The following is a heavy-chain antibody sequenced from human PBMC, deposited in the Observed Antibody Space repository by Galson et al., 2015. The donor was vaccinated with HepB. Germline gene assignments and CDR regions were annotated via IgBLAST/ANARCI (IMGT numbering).Heavy chain of an antibody. V-gene: IGHV1-46*01. D-gene: IGHD6-19*01. CDR3: ATFPLAVAGSEGGDY. J-gene: IGHJ4*02. Sequence: SVKVSCKASGYTFTSYYMHWVRQAPGQGLEWMGIINPSGGSTSYAQKFQGRVTMTRDTSTSTVYRELSSLRSEDTAVYYCATFPLAVAGSEGGDYWGQGTLVTVSS. CDR1: GYTFTSYY. CDR2: INPSGGST.